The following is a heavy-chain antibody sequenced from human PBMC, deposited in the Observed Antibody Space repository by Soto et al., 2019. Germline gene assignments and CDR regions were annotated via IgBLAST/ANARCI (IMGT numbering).Heavy chain of an antibody. D-gene: IGHD6-19*01. CDR3: ARRNYGTVAGLYYFDY. V-gene: IGHV4-59*08. Sequence: SETLSLTCTVVGGSISSYYWSWIRQPPGKGLEWIGYIYYSGSTNYNPSLKSRVTISVDTSKNQFSLKLSSVTAADTAVYYFARRNYGTVAGLYYFDYWGQGTLVTVSS. CDR1: GGSISSYY. CDR2: IYYSGST. J-gene: IGHJ4*02.